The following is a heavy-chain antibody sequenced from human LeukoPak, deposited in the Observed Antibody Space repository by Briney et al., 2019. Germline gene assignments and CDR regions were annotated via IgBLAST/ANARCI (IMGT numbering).Heavy chain of an antibody. Sequence: QSGGSLRLSCAASGFTFSSYGMSRVRQAPGKGLEWVSAISGSGGSTYYADSVKGRFTISRDNSKNTLYLQMNSLRAEDTAIYYCARDERLLSFLKWGQGTLVTVSS. D-gene: IGHD3-3*01. J-gene: IGHJ4*02. CDR1: GFTFSSYG. CDR2: ISGSGGST. V-gene: IGHV3-23*01. CDR3: ARDERLLSFLK.